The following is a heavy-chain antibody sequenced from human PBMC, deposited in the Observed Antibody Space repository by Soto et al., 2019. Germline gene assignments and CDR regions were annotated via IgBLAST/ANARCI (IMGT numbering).Heavy chain of an antibody. J-gene: IGHJ6*02. Sequence: SETLSLTCAVYGGSFSGYYWSWIRQPPGKGLEWIGEINHSGSTNYNPSLKSRVTISVDTSKNQFSLKLSSVTAADTAVYYCARGRGSSWYYYYYGMDVWRQRTTVTVSS. D-gene: IGHD6-13*01. CDR3: ARGRGSSWYYYYYGMDV. V-gene: IGHV4-34*01. CDR1: GGSFSGYY. CDR2: INHSGST.